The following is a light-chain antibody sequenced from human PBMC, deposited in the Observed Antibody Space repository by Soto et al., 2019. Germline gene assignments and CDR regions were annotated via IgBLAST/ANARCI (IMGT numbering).Light chain of an antibody. CDR2: GAA. J-gene: IGKJ1*01. Sequence: EIVMTQSPATLSVSPGERATLSCRASQSIRNNLIWYQQKPGQAPRLLIYGAATRATGIPARFSGSGSGTEFTLTISRLQSEDLAVYYCQQRTSWPWTFGQGTKVDIK. V-gene: IGKV3-15*01. CDR1: QSIRNN. CDR3: QQRTSWPWT.